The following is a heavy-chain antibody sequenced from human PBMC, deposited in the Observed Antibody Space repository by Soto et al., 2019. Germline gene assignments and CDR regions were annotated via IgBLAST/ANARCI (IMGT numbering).Heavy chain of an antibody. CDR1: GGSFSAYY. CDR3: ARGSPPGYLPELIAARPYYYYYYGMDV. Sequence: SETLSLTCAVYGGSFSAYYWRWIRQPPGKGLEWIGEINHSGSTNYNPSLKSRLTISVATSKNQFSLTLSSVTAADTAVYYCARGSPPGYLPELIAARPYYYYYYGMDVWGQGTTVTVSS. D-gene: IGHD6-6*01. V-gene: IGHV4-34*01. J-gene: IGHJ6*02. CDR2: INHSGST.